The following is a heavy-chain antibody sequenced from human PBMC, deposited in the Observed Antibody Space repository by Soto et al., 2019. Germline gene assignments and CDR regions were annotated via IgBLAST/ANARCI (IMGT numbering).Heavy chain of an antibody. CDR1: VGSISSYY. J-gene: IGHJ4*02. V-gene: IGHV4-59*01. Sequence: SETLSLTCTVSVGSISSYYWSWIRQPPGKGLEWIGYIYYSGSTNYNPSLKSRVTISVDTSKNQFSLKLSSVTAADTAVYYCARGYYDGSGYYSDYWGQETLVTVSS. CDR3: ARGYYDGSGYYSDY. CDR2: IYYSGST. D-gene: IGHD3-22*01.